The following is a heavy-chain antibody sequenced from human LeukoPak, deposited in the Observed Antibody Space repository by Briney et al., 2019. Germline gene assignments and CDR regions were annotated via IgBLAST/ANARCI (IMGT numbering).Heavy chain of an antibody. D-gene: IGHD4-11*01. V-gene: IGHV3-30*04. J-gene: IGHJ4*02. CDR2: ISYDGSNK. CDR3: ASIDYSTSY. CDR1: GFTFSSYA. Sequence: GRSLRLSCAASGFTFSSYAMHWVRQAPGKGLEWVAVISYDGSNKYYADSVKGRFTISRDNSKNTLYLQVNSLRAGDTAVYYCASIDYSTSYWGQGTLVTVSS.